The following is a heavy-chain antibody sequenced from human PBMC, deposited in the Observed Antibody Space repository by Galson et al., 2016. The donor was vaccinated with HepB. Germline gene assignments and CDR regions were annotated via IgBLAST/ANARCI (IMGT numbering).Heavy chain of an antibody. V-gene: IGHV1-8*01. CDR3: ARAGYTSSWRTDV. CDR1: GYTFSSYD. Sequence: SVKVSCKASGYTFSSYDINWVRQATGQGLEWMGWMNPNSGKTGYAEKFQGRLTMTTNTSISTAYMELSSLRSEDTAVYYCARAGYTSSWRTDVRGQGTTVTVSS. D-gene: IGHD6-13*01. J-gene: IGHJ6*02. CDR2: MNPNSGKT.